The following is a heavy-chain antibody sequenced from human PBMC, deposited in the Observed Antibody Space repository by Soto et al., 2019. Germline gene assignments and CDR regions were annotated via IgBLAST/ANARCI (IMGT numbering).Heavy chain of an antibody. CDR3: SHRRAGLNGV. CDR1: GFSLSTSGVD. J-gene: IGHJ4*02. D-gene: IGHD2-8*01. V-gene: IGHV2-5*01. Sequence: SGPTLANPTQTLTLTCTFSGFSLSTSGVDVGWIRQPLGKALEWLALIYCNDDKRYSPSLKSRLTITKDTSKNQVVLTLTNMDPVDTATYYCSHRRAGLNGVWGQGTLVTVSS. CDR2: IYCNDDK.